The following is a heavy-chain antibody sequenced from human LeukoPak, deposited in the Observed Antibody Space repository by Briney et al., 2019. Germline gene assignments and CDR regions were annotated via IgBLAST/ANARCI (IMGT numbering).Heavy chain of an antibody. V-gene: IGHV4-59*01. Sequence: SETLSLTCTVSGGSISSYYWSWIRQPPGKGLEWIGYIYYSGSTNYNPSLKSRVTISVDTSKNQFSLKLSSVTAADTAVYYSARGGYSYGYDWFDPWGQGTLVTVSS. CDR2: IYYSGST. CDR1: GGSISSYY. J-gene: IGHJ5*02. D-gene: IGHD5-18*01. CDR3: ARGGYSYGYDWFDP.